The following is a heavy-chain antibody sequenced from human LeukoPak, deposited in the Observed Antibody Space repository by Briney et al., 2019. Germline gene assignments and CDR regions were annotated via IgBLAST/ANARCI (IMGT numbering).Heavy chain of an antibody. CDR3: GNTQFDY. CDR2: ISYDGSNK. V-gene: IGHV3-30*18. Sequence: PGGSLRLSCAASGFTFSSYGMHWVRQAPGKGLEWVAVISYDGSNKIYADSVKGRFTISRDNSKNTLYLQINSLRGEDTAVYYCGNTQFDYWGQGTLVTVS. J-gene: IGHJ4*02. CDR1: GFTFSSYG.